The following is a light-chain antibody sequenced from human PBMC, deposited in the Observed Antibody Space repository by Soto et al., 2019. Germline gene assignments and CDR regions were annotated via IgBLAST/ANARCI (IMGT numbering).Light chain of an antibody. J-gene: IGLJ2*01. CDR3: SSYTSSSTLL. V-gene: IGLV2-11*01. CDR1: SSDVGGYDY. Sequence: QSALTQPRSVSESPGQSVTISCTGTSSDVGGYDYLSWYQQHPGKAPKLMIYDVTKRPSGVPDRFSGSKSGNTASLTISGLQAEDEADYYCSSYTSSSTLLFGGGTKLTVL. CDR2: DVT.